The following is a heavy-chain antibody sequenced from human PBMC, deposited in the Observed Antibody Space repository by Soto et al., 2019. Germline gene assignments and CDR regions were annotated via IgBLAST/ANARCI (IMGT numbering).Heavy chain of an antibody. J-gene: IGHJ4*02. Sequence: QVPLVQSGAEVKKPGASVKVSCKASGYTFTSYGISWVRQAPGQGLEWMGWISAYNGNTNYAQKLQGRVTMTTDTSTSTAYMGLGGLGTDDPAVYYFAREGEMTDFYYWGQGTLVTVSS. CDR1: GYTFTSYG. D-gene: IGHD3-16*01. CDR3: AREGEMTDFYY. CDR2: ISAYNGNT. V-gene: IGHV1-18*01.